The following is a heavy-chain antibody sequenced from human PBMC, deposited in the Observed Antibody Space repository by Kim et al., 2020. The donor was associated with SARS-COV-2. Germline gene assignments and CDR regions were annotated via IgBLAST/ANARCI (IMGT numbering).Heavy chain of an antibody. Sequence: GGSLRLSCVASGFTFSSYAMHWVRQAPGKGLEWVAVISYDGSNKYYADSVKGRFTISRDNSKNTLYLQMNSLRAEDTAVYYCARVAAYPWYYYGMDVWGQGTTVTVSS. J-gene: IGHJ6*02. CDR2: ISYDGSNK. CDR1: GFTFSSYA. V-gene: IGHV3-30*04. CDR3: ARVAAYPWYYYGMDV. D-gene: IGHD2-15*01.